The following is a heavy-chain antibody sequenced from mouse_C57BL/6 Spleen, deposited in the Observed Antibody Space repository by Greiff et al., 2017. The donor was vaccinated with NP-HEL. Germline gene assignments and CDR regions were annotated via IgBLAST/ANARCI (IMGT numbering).Heavy chain of an antibody. Sequence: VQLQQPGAELVRPGTSVKLSCKASGYTFTSYWMHWVKQRPGQGLEWIGVIDPSDSYTNYNQKFKGKATLTVDTSSSTAYMQLSSLTSEDSAVDYCARSRRAMDYWGQGTSVTVSS. J-gene: IGHJ4*01. V-gene: IGHV1-59*01. CDR1: GYTFTSYW. CDR2: IDPSDSYT. CDR3: ARSRRAMDY.